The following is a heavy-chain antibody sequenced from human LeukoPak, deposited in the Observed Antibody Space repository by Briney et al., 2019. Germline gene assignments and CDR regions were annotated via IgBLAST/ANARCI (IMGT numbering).Heavy chain of an antibody. D-gene: IGHD2-21*01. V-gene: IGHV3-21*01. CDR1: GFTFSTYS. J-gene: IGHJ4*02. Sequence: GGSLRLSCAASGFTFSTYSMNWVRQAPGKGLEWVSCISSSSGYIYYADSVKGRFTISRDNAKNSLYLQMNSLRAEDTAVYYCARDASGGDYSDYWGQGTLVTVSS. CDR2: ISSSSGYI. CDR3: ARDASGGDYSDY.